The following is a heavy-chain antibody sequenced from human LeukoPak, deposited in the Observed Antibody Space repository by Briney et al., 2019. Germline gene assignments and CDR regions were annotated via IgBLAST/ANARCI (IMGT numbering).Heavy chain of an antibody. D-gene: IGHD1-14*01. Sequence: SETLSLTCTVSGGSISGTSCFWGWIRQAPGRGLEWIGTICSNGNTYYTYNPSLMGRFTISVDTSKNQFSLKLTSVSAADTAKYYCVKDRGNHVTDYWGQGTLVTVSS. CDR1: GGSISGTSCF. V-gene: IGHV4-39*07. CDR3: VKDRGNHVTDY. J-gene: IGHJ4*02. CDR2: ICSNGNT.